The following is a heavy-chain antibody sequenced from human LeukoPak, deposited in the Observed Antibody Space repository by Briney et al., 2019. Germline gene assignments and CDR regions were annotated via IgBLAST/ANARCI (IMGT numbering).Heavy chain of an antibody. CDR2: IIPIFGTA. CDR1: GGTFSSYA. J-gene: IGHJ4*02. Sequence: SVKASCKASGGTFSSYAISWVRQAPGQGLEWMGGIIPIFGTANYAQKFQGRVTITADESTSTAYMELSSLRSEDTAVHYCARLITMVRGAKYYFDYWGQGTLVTVSS. V-gene: IGHV1-69*13. D-gene: IGHD3-10*01. CDR3: ARLITMVRGAKYYFDY.